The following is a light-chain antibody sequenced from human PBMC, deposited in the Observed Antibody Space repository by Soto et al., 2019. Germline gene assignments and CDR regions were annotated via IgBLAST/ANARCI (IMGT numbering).Light chain of an antibody. CDR2: EVS. CDR3: SSYAGRNTYI. J-gene: IGLJ1*01. Sequence: QSVLTQPPSASGSPGQSVTISCTGTSSDVGGYKYVSWYQQHPGKAPKLMIHEVSKRPSGVPDRFSGSKSGNTASLTVSGLQAEDEADYYCSSYAGRNTYIFGTGTKVTDL. CDR1: SSDVGGYKY. V-gene: IGLV2-8*01.